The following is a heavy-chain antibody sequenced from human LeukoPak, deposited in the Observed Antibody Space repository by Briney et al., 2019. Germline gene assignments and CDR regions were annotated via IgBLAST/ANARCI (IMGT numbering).Heavy chain of an antibody. J-gene: IGHJ4*02. CDR1: GGSISSSSYF. CDR2: IYYSGST. V-gene: IGHV4-39*01. CDR3: ARKTSALDY. Sequence: SENLSLTSTVSGGSISSSSYFWGWIRQPPGKGLEWIGSIYYSGSTYYNPSLNSRVTISADTTTNQFSLKLSSVPAADQAVYYCARKTSALDYWGQGTLVTVSS.